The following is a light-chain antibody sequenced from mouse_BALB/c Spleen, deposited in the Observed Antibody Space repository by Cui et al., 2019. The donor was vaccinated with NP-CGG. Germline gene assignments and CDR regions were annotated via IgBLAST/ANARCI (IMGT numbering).Light chain of an antibody. Sequence: DIKMTQSPSSMYASLGERVTITCKASQDINSYLNWFQQNPGKSPKTLIYRANRLVDGVPSRFSGSGSGQDYSLTISSLEYEDMGIYYCLQYDEFPRTFGGGTKLEIK. CDR2: RAN. CDR1: QDINSY. J-gene: IGKJ1*01. V-gene: IGKV14-111*01. CDR3: LQYDEFPRT.